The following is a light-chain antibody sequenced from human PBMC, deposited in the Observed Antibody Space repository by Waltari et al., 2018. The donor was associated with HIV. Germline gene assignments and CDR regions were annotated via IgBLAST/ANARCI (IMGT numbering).Light chain of an antibody. CDR3: QSYDSSLSVWV. CDR1: SYTIGAGDA. J-gene: IGLJ3*02. V-gene: IGLV1-40*01. CDR2: GNS. Sequence: QSVLTQPPSVPGAPGQRVTISCTGSSYTIGAGDAVHWYQQLPGTAPKLLIYGNSNRPSGVPDRFSGSKSGTSASLAITGLLAEDEADYYCQSYDSSLSVWVFGGGTKLTVL.